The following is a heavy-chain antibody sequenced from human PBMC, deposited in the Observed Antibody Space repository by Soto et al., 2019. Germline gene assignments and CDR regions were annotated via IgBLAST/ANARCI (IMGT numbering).Heavy chain of an antibody. D-gene: IGHD6-19*01. J-gene: IGHJ4*02. Sequence: GGSLRLSCAASGFTFKESAMNWVRQAPGKGLEWVASISDTGASTWYAESVRGRLSISRDNSKNNLYLQMNSLRGEDTAVYYCAKGRGSGWAWYFDNWGPGTLVTLSS. V-gene: IGHV3-23*01. CDR1: GFTFKESA. CDR3: AKGRGSGWAWYFDN. CDR2: ISDTGAST.